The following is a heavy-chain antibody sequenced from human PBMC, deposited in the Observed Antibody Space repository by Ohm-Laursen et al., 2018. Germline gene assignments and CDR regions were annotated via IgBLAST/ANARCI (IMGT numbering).Heavy chain of an antibody. J-gene: IGHJ5*02. CDR2: VSQIGTP. CDR1: DASIDSAK. Sequence: SDTLSLTCVVSDASIDSAKWSWVRQSAGKQLEWIGRVSQIGTPSYNPSFGRRVIISVESSKNRVSLVLGAVTAADTAVYFCARDNSNYGWFDPWGQGTLVTVSS. V-gene: IGHV4-4*07. D-gene: IGHD4-11*01. CDR3: ARDNSNYGWFDP.